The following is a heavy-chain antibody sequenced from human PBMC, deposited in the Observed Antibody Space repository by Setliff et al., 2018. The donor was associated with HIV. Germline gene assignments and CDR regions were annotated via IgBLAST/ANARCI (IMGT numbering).Heavy chain of an antibody. CDR2: IYYSGST. Sequence: SETLSLTCTVSGGSMSSYYWSWIRQPPGKGLEWIGYIYYSGSTNYNPSLKSRVTISVDTSKNQFSLKLRSVTAADTAVYYCARSDLDNGSGYFDYYSYYMDVWGRGTTVTVSS. D-gene: IGHD3-22*01. J-gene: IGHJ6*03. V-gene: IGHV4-59*08. CDR1: GGSMSSYY. CDR3: ARSDLDNGSGYFDYYSYYMDV.